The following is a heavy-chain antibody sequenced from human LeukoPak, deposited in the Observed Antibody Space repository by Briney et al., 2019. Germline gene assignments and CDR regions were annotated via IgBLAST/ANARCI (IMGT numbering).Heavy chain of an antibody. D-gene: IGHD3-22*01. V-gene: IGHV1-2*02. Sequence: ASVKVSCKASGYTFADYYIHWVRQVPGQGLEWMGWINPNSGGTNSAQKFLGRVTMTGDPSISTAYMELNRLRSDDTAVYYCARAGLWDYSDSSGYHNGAFDIWGQGTMVTVSS. CDR2: INPNSGGT. J-gene: IGHJ3*02. CDR3: ARAGLWDYSDSSGYHNGAFDI. CDR1: GYTFADYY.